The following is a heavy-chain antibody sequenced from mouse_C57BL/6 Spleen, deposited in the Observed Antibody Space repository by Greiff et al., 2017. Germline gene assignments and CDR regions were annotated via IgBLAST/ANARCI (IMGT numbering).Heavy chain of an antibody. J-gene: IGHJ2*01. D-gene: IGHD2-1*01. Sequence: VKLMESGPELVKPGASVKISCKASGYAFSSSWMNWVKQRPGKGLEWIGRIYPGDGDTTYNGTFKGKATLTADKSSSTAYLQLSSLTYEDSAVYFGARASYYCTPYYFDYWGQGTTLTVSS. CDR2: IYPGDGDT. CDR3: ARASYYCTPYYFDY. CDR1: GYAFSSSW. V-gene: IGHV1-82*01.